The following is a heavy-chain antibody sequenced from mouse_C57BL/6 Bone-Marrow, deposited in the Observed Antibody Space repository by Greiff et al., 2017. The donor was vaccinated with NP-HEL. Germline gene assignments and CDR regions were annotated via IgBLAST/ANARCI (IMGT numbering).Heavy chain of an antibody. CDR3: ASRRFAY. Sequence: EVHLVESGGDLVKPGGSLKLSCAASGFTFSSSGMSWVRQTPDKRLEWVATISSGGSYTYYPDSVKGRFTISRDNAKNTLYLQMSSLKSEDTAMYYCASRRFAYWGQGTLVTVSA. CDR1: GFTFSSSG. J-gene: IGHJ3*01. CDR2: ISSGGSYT. V-gene: IGHV5-6*01.